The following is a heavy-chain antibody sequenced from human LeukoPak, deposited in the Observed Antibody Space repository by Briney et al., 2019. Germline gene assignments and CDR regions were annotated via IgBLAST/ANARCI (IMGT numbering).Heavy chain of an antibody. J-gene: IGHJ5*02. D-gene: IGHD2-2*01. CDR3: AKGGLYCSSTSCYYWFDP. V-gene: IGHV3-23*01. Sequence: GGSLRLSCAASGFTFSSYAMSWVRQAPGKGLEWVSAISGSGGSTYHADSVKGRFTISRDNSKNTLYLEMNSLRAEDTAVYYCAKGGLYCSSTSCYYWFDPWGQGTLVTVSS. CDR2: ISGSGGST. CDR1: GFTFSSYA.